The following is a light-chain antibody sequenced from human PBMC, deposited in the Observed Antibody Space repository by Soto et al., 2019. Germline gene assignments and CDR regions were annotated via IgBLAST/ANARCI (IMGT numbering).Light chain of an antibody. CDR1: QTISSW. CDR3: QQYGSSSPIT. V-gene: IGKV1-5*01. Sequence: DIQMTQSPSTLSGSVGDRVTITCRASQTISSWLAWYQQRPGIAPKLLIFDASILQSGVPSRFSGSGSGTEFTLSISRLQTDDFATYYCQQYGSSSPITFGGGTKVDIK. J-gene: IGKJ4*01. CDR2: DAS.